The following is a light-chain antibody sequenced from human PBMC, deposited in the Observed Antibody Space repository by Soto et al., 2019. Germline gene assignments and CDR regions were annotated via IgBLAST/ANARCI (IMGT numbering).Light chain of an antibody. V-gene: IGKV3-20*01. CDR2: GAS. Sequence: EIVLTQSPGTLSLSPGERATLSCRASQSVSSSYLAWYQQKPGQAPRLLIYGASSRATGIPDRFSGSGSGTDFTLTISRLEPEDFAVYYCQQSGISGTFGQGTKVDIK. CDR3: QQSGISGT. J-gene: IGKJ1*01. CDR1: QSVSSSY.